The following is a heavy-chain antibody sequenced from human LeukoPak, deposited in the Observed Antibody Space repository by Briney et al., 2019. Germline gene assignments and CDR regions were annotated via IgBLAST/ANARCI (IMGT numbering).Heavy chain of an antibody. J-gene: IGHJ4*02. CDR1: GGSISSSSYY. CDR2: IYYSGST. V-gene: IGHV4-39*01. D-gene: IGHD3-9*01. CDR3: ARYDILENYFDY. Sequence: SETLSLTCTVSGGSISSSSYYWGWIRQPPGKGLEWIGSIYYSGSTYYNPSLKSRVTISVDTSKNQFSLKLSSVTAADTAVYYCARYDILENYFDYWGQGTLVTVSS.